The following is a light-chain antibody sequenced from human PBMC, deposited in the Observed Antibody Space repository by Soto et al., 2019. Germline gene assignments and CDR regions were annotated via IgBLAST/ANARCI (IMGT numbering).Light chain of an antibody. V-gene: IGKV1-12*01. CDR1: QYIGSW. J-gene: IGKJ4*01. CDR2: TAS. CDR3: QQAYSFPLT. Sequence: EIQMTQSPSSVSASVGDRVTITCRASQYIGSWLAWYQQRPGKAPKLLIYTASTLQSGVPSRFRGSGSGTDFTLTINSLQPEDFATYYCQQAYSFPLTVGGGTKVDSK.